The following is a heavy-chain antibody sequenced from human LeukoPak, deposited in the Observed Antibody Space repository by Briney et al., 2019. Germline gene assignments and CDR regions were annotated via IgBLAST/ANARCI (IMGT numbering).Heavy chain of an antibody. CDR1: GGSFSGYY. D-gene: IGHD3-16*02. V-gene: IGHV4-34*01. J-gene: IGHJ4*02. Sequence: SETLSLTCAVYGGSFSGYYWSWIRQPPGKGLEWIGEINHSGSTNYNPSLKSRVTISVDTSKNQSSLKLSSVTAADTAVYYCAARGHDYVWGSYRPFDHWGQGTLVTVSS. CDR3: AARGHDYVWGSYRPFDH. CDR2: INHSGST.